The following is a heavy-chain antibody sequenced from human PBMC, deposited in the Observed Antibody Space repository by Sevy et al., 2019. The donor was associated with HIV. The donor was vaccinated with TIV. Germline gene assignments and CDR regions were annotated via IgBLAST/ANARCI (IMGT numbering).Heavy chain of an antibody. V-gene: IGHV3-43*01. CDR3: AKDGIGVLGVIRYYYYMDV. CDR2: ISWDGGST. CDR1: GFTFDDYT. D-gene: IGHD3-10*01. Sequence: GGSLRLSCAASGFTFDDYTMHWVRQAPGKGLEWVSLISWDGGSTYYADSVKGRFTISRDNSKNSLYLQMNSLRTEDTALYYCAKDGIGVLGVIRYYYYMDVWGKGTTVTVSS. J-gene: IGHJ6*03.